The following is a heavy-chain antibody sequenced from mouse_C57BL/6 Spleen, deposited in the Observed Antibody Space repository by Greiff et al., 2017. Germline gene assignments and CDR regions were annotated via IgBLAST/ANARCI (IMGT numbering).Heavy chain of an antibody. V-gene: IGHV1-61*01. CDR1: GYTFTSYW. Sequence: QVQLKQPGAELVRPGSSVKLSCKASGYTFTSYWMDWVKQRPGQGLEWIGNIYPSDSETHYNQKFKDKATLTVDKSSSTAYMQLSSLTSEDSAVYYCARRVLGPYYFDYWGQGTTLTVSS. CDR3: ARRVLGPYYFDY. CDR2: IYPSDSET. D-gene: IGHD4-1*01. J-gene: IGHJ2*01.